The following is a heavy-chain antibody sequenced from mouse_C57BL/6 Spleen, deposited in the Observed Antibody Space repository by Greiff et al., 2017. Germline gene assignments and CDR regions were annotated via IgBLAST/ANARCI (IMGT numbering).Heavy chain of an antibody. J-gene: IGHJ4*01. CDR3: ARWDYDYAMDY. CDR2: ISSGSSTI. CDR1: GFTFSDYG. D-gene: IGHD2-4*01. V-gene: IGHV5-17*01. Sequence: EVQGVESGGGLVKPGGSLKLSCAASGFTFSDYGMHWVRQAPEQGLEWVAYISSGSSTIYYAATVKGRFTITRDNAKNTLFLQMTSLRSEDTAMYYCARWDYDYAMDYWGQGTSVTVSS.